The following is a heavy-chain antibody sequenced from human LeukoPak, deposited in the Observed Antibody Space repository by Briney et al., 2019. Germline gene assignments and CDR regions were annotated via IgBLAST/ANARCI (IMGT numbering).Heavy chain of an antibody. Sequence: GGSLRLSCAASGFTFSSYSMDWVRQAPGKGLEWVSAISGSGGSTYYADSVKGRFTISRDNSKNTLYLQMNSLRAEDTAVYYCAKALNSGSISGPIDYWGQGTLVTVSS. D-gene: IGHD1-26*01. CDR2: ISGSGGST. J-gene: IGHJ4*02. CDR1: GFTFSSYS. V-gene: IGHV3-23*01. CDR3: AKALNSGSISGPIDY.